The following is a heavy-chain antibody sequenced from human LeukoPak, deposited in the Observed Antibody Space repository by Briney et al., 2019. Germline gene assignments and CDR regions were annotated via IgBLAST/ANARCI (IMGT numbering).Heavy chain of an antibody. CDR3: ARDGRGGSDY. CDR1: GLPLSRYS. CDR2: ISSSSSYI. D-gene: IGHD3-16*01. Sequence: GGSLRLSCAASGLPLSRYSMNWVRQAPGKGLEWVSSISSSSSYIYYADSVKGRFTISRDNAKNSLYLQMNSLRGEDTAVYYCARDGRGGSDYWGQGTLVTVSS. V-gene: IGHV3-21*01. J-gene: IGHJ4*02.